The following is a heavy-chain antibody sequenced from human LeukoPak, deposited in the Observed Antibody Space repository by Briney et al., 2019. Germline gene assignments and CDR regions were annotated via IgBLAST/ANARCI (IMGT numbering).Heavy chain of an antibody. CDR1: GGTFSSYT. CDR3: ARSRYDSSGYYYY. CDR2: IIPILGIA. J-gene: IGHJ4*02. V-gene: IGHV1-69*02. Sequence: SVKVSCKASGGTFSSYTISWVRQAPGQGLEWMGRIIPILGIANYAQKFQGRVTITADKSTSTAYMELSSLRSEDTAVYYRARSRYDSSGYYYYWGQGTLVTVSS. D-gene: IGHD3-22*01.